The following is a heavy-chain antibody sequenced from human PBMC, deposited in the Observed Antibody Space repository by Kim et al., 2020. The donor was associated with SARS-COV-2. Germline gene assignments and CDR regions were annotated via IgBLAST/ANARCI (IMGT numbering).Heavy chain of an antibody. CDR2: INPSGGST. V-gene: IGHV1-46*01. CDR3: ARDLRVVGATTFYYYGMDV. D-gene: IGHD1-26*01. Sequence: ASVKVSCKASGYTFTSYYMHWVRQAPGQGLEWMGIINPSGGSTSYAQKFQGRVTMTRDTSTSTVYMELSSLRSEDTAVYYCARDLRVVGATTFYYYGMDVWGQGTTVTVSS. CDR1: GYTFTSYY. J-gene: IGHJ6*02.